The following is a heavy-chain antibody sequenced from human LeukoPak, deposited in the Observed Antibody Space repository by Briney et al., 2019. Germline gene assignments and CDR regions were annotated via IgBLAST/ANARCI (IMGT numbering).Heavy chain of an antibody. CDR2: INPTGTGT. Sequence: ASVKVSCKASGYTFTNYYMHWVRQAPGQGLEWVGLINPTGTGTNYAQKFRGRVTLTRDTSTTTVYMELSSLRSEDTAVYYCARERITIFGVVTYYYGMDVWGQGTTVAVSS. J-gene: IGHJ6*02. V-gene: IGHV1-46*01. CDR1: GYTFTNYY. D-gene: IGHD3-3*01. CDR3: ARERITIFGVVTYYYGMDV.